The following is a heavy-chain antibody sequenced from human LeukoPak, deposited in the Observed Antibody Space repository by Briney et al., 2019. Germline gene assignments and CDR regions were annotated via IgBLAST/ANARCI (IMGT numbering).Heavy chain of an antibody. V-gene: IGHV4-59*01. CDR3: ARGATYVWGSYRYGGNWYFDL. J-gene: IGHJ2*01. Sequence: SETLSLTCTVSGGSISSYYWSWLRQPPGKGLEWIGHIYYSGSTNYNPSLKSRVTISVDTSKNQFSLKLSSVTAADTAVYYCARGATYVWGSYRYGGNWYFDLWGRGTLVTVSS. CDR1: GGSISSYY. D-gene: IGHD3-16*02. CDR2: IYYSGST.